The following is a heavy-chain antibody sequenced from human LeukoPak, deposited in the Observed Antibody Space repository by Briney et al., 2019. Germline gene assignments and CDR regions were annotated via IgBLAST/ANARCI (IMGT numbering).Heavy chain of an antibody. V-gene: IGHV4-59*04. D-gene: IGHD3-22*01. Sequence: SETLSLTCTVSGGSISSYYWSWIRQPPGKGLEWIGYIYYSGSTYYNPSLKSPVTISVDTSRNQFSLKLSSVTAADTAVYYCARLEGTDYYDRGGDWFDPWGQGTLVTVSS. CDR1: GGSISSYY. J-gene: IGHJ5*02. CDR3: ARLEGTDYYDRGGDWFDP. CDR2: IYYSGST.